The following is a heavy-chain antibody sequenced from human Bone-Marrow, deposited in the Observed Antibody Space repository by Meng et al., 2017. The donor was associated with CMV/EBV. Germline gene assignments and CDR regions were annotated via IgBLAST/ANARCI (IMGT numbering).Heavy chain of an antibody. CDR3: ARDLWGSEDY. J-gene: IGHJ4*02. V-gene: IGHV3-7*01. CDR1: GFTFPSHG. Sequence: LSCEASGFTFPSHGMSWVRQAPGKGLEWVASIEADGSLQHYVDSVRGRFIISRDDAKNSLYLQMNSLRTDDTAVYHCARDLWGSEDYWGQGALVTVSS. CDR2: IEADGSLQ. D-gene: IGHD7-27*01.